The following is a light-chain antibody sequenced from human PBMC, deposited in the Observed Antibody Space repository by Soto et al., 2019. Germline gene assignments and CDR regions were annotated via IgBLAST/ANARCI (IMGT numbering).Light chain of an antibody. Sequence: QTVVTQEPSLTVSTGGTVTLTCGSSTGDVTSGLYPYWFQQKPGQAPRTLIYDTNNKHSWTPARFSGSLVGGKAALTLSGAQNEDEAEYYCSLSYSTGRLFGGGTKVTVL. CDR2: DTN. J-gene: IGLJ3*02. V-gene: IGLV7-46*01. CDR3: SLSYSTGRL. CDR1: TGDVTSGLY.